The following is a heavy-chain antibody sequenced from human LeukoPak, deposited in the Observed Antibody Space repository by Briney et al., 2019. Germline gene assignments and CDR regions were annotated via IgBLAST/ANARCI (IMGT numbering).Heavy chain of an antibody. D-gene: IGHD3-3*01. Sequence: GGSLGLSCAASGFTFSSYAMSWVRQAPGKGLEWVSAISSSGGSTYYADSVKGRFTISRDNSKNTLYLQMNSLRAEDTAVYYCAKAGDFWSGYYNFDYWGQGTLVTVSS. CDR1: GFTFSSYA. J-gene: IGHJ4*02. V-gene: IGHV3-23*01. CDR3: AKAGDFWSGYYNFDY. CDR2: ISSSGGST.